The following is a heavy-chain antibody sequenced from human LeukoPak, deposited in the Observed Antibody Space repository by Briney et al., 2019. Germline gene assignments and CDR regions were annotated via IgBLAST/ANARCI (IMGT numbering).Heavy chain of an antibody. J-gene: IGHJ6*02. D-gene: IGHD4-17*01. CDR2: INHSGST. Sequence: PSETLSLTCAAYGGSFSGYYWSWIRQPPGKGLEWIGEINHSGSTNYNPSLKSRVTISVDTSKNQFSLKLSSVTAADTAVYYCAKAVVPATVTPAYYYGMDVWGQGTTVTVSS. CDR1: GGSFSGYY. V-gene: IGHV4-34*01. CDR3: AKAVVPATVTPAYYYGMDV.